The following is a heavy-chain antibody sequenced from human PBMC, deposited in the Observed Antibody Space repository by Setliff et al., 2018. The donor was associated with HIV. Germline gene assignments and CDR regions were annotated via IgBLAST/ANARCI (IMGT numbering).Heavy chain of an antibody. J-gene: IGHJ4*02. D-gene: IGHD3-10*01. CDR1: GGSITTTNYY. Sequence: SETLSLTCTVSGGSITTTNYYWGWVRQSPGKGLEWIGVIYYRGSAYYNLSLQSRVTLSVDTSKNSFFLHLTSVTAADTAVYFCARARGPPLPVLDFWGQGTLVTVS. V-gene: IGHV4-39*07. CDR2: IYYRGSA. CDR3: ARARGPPLPVLDF.